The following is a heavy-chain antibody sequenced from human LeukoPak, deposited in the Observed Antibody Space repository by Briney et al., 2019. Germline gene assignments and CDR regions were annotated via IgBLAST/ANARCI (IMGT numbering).Heavy chain of an antibody. Sequence: SETLSLTCTVSGGSISTSSYYWGCIRQPPGKGLEWIVSIYYSGSTYYNPSLKSRVTISVDTSKNQFSLKLSSVTAADTAVYYCASVIQGPYYYDSMRANFFDYWGQGTLVTVSS. J-gene: IGHJ4*02. V-gene: IGHV4-39*07. CDR3: ASVIQGPYYYDSMRANFFDY. CDR1: GGSISTSSYY. D-gene: IGHD3-22*01. CDR2: IYYSGST.